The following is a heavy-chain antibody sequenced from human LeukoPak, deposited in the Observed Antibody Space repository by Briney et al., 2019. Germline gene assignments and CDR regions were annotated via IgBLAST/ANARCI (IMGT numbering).Heavy chain of an antibody. CDR2: INHSGST. D-gene: IGHD6-13*01. V-gene: IGHV4-34*01. Sequence: SETLSLTCAVYGGSFSGYYWSWIGQPPGKGLEWIGEINHSGSTNYNPSLKSRVTISVDTSKNQFSLKLSSVTAADTAVYYCARASGYSSSWYRIYYYYMDVWGKGTTVTVSS. CDR1: GGSFSGYY. CDR3: ARASGYSSSWYRIYYYYMDV. J-gene: IGHJ6*03.